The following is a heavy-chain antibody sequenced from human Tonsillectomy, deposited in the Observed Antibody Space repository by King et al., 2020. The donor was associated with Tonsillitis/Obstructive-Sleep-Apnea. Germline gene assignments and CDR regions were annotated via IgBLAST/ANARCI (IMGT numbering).Heavy chain of an antibody. J-gene: IGHJ5*02. CDR1: GYTFTNYW. CDR3: ARFVGNVVPPAINYFDL. V-gene: IGHV5-51*01. D-gene: IGHD2-21*01. CDR2: IYPGDSCT. Sequence: QLVQSGAEVKKPGESLKISCKGSGYTFTNYWNGWLRQMPGKCLEWMGIIYPGDSCTSYSPSFQGQGTISADRSVNTASLQWSSLKASDTAMYYCARFVGNVVPPAINYFDLWGQGTLVTVSS.